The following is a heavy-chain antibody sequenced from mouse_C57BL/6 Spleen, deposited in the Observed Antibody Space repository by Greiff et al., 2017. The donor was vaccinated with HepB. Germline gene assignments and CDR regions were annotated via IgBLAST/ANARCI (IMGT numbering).Heavy chain of an antibody. CDR2: IYPGDGDT. V-gene: IGHV1-80*01. D-gene: IGHD2-4*01. CDR3: ARLYYDYEDAMDY. CDR1: GYAFSSYW. Sequence: VQLQQSGAELVKPGASVKISCKASGYAFSSYWMNWVKQRPGKGLEWIGQIYPGDGDTNYNGKFKGKATLTADKSYSTAYMQLSSLTSEDSAVYFCARLYYDYEDAMDYWGQGTSVTVSS. J-gene: IGHJ4*01.